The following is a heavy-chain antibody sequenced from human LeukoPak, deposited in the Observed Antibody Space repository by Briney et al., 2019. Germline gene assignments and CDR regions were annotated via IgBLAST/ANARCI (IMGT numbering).Heavy chain of an antibody. Sequence: GRSLRLSCAASGFTFSSYGMHWVRRAPGKGLERVAVIWHDGSNKYYADSVKGRFTISRDNSNNTLYLQMNSLRAEDTAVYYCAKGPGYSSSWADYWGQGTLVTVSS. CDR3: AKGPGYSSSWADY. D-gene: IGHD6-13*01. V-gene: IGHV3-33*06. CDR2: IWHDGSNK. J-gene: IGHJ4*02. CDR1: GFTFSSYG.